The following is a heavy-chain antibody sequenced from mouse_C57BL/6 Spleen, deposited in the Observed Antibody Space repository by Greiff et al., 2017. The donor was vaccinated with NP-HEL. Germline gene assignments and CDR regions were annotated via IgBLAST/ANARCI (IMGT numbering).Heavy chain of an antibody. J-gene: IGHJ3*01. V-gene: IGHV5-17*01. CDR1: GFTFSDYG. Sequence: DVMLVESGGGFVKPGGSLKLSCAASGFTFSDYGMHWVRQAPEKGLEWVAYISSGSSTIYYADTVKGRFPISRDNAKNTLFLQMTSLRSEDTAMYYCARPHYYGSSFAWFAYWGQGTLVTVSA. CDR2: ISSGSSTI. D-gene: IGHD1-1*01. CDR3: ARPHYYGSSFAWFAY.